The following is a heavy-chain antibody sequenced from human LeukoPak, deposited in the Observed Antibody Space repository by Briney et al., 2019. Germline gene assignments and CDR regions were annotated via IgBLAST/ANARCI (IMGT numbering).Heavy chain of an antibody. CDR3: ATKAGSGGGYFDY. V-gene: IGHV3-53*05. Sequence: GGSLRLSCAASGLTVSTDYMSWVRQAPGKGLESVSVIFPSHSTYYADSVKGRFTISRDNSKNAVYLQMNSLRPEDTAVYYCATKAGSGGGYFDYWGQGTLVTVSS. D-gene: IGHD3-10*01. CDR1: GLTVSTDY. CDR2: IFPSHST. J-gene: IGHJ4*02.